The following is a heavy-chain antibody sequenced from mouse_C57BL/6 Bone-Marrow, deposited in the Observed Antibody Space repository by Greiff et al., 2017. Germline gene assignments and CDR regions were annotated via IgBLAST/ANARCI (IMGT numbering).Heavy chain of an antibody. CDR1: GYTFTDYE. CDR3: TRKGCLCQKGYYYAMDY. Sequence: VKLQESGAVLVRPGASVTLSCKASGYTFTDYEMHWVKQTPVHGLEWIGAIDPETGGTAYNQKFKGKAILTADKSSSTAYMELRSLTYEDSAVYYCTRKGCLCQKGYYYAMDYWGQGTSVTVSS. J-gene: IGHJ4*01. D-gene: IGHD6-5*01. V-gene: IGHV1-15*01. CDR2: IDPETGGT.